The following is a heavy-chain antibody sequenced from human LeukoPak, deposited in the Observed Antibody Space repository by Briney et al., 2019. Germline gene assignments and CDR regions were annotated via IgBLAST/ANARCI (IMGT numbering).Heavy chain of an antibody. CDR1: GFTLSNYN. D-gene: IGHD2-2*01. Sequence: GGSLRLSCAASGFTLSNYNMIWVRQTPWKGLEWVSSISSSSSYMYYVDSVKGRFTISRDNAKNSVYLQMKSLRAEDTALYYCARGGDCSSTSCYLLNYWGQGTRVTVSS. V-gene: IGHV3-21*01. CDR2: ISSSSSYM. J-gene: IGHJ4*02. CDR3: ARGGDCSSTSCYLLNY.